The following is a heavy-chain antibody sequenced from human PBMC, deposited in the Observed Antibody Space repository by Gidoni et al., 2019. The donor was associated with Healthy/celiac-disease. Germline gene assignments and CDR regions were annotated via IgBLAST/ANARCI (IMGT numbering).Heavy chain of an antibody. J-gene: IGHJ1*01. Sequence: EVQLVESGGGLVQPGGSLRLSCAASGFTFISYSMNWVRQAPGKGLEWVSYISSSSSTIYYADSVKGRFTISRDNDKNSLYLQRNSLRDEDTAVYYCARGRGPDPYYDFWSGYYLRAEYFQHWGQGTLVTVSS. CDR3: ARGRGPDPYYDFWSGYYLRAEYFQH. CDR1: GFTFISYS. D-gene: IGHD3-3*01. CDR2: ISSSSSTI. V-gene: IGHV3-48*02.